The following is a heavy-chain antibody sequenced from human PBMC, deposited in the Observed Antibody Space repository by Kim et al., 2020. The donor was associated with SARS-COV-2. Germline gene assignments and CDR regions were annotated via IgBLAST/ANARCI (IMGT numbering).Heavy chain of an antibody. CDR3: ARDRPRPVVVPAAIEITMGDYWYFDL. CDR2: IYYSGST. J-gene: IGHJ2*01. Sequence: SETLSLTCTVSGGSISSYYWSWIRQPPGKGLEWIGYIYYSGSTNYNPSLKSRVTISVDTSKNQFSLKLSSVTTADTAVYYCARDRPRPVVVPAAIEITMGDYWYFDLWGRGTLVTVSS. V-gene: IGHV4-59*13. D-gene: IGHD2-2*02. CDR1: GGSISSYY.